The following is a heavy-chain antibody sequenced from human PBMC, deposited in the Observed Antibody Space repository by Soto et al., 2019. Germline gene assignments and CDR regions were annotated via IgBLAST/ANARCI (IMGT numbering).Heavy chain of an antibody. Sequence: QVQLVQSGDEVKKPGSSVKVSCKASGDTFTNHVFNWVRQAPGQGLEWMGGIISLFGTPNYSRRFQGRVTITADESTATSDMELSRLISDDTAVYYWARELGSGYDGGDYWGRGTLVTVSS. V-gene: IGHV1-69*12. J-gene: IGHJ4*02. CDR3: ARELGSGYDGGDY. CDR2: IISLFGTP. CDR1: GDTFTNHV. D-gene: IGHD5-12*01.